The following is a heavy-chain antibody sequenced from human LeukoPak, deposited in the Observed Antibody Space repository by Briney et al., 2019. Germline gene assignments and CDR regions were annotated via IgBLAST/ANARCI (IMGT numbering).Heavy chain of an antibody. CDR3: ARSHSARGGLNWFDP. D-gene: IGHD3-16*01. Sequence: SETLSLTCAVYGGSFSGYYWSWIRQPPGKGLEWIGEINHSGSTNYNPSLKSRVTISVDTSKNHFSLKLSSVTAADTAVYYCARSHSARGGLNWFDPWGQGALVTVSS. CDR1: GGSFSGYY. J-gene: IGHJ5*02. CDR2: INHSGST. V-gene: IGHV4-34*01.